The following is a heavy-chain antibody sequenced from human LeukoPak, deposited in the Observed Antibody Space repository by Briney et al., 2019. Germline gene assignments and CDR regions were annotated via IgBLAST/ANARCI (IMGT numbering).Heavy chain of an antibody. J-gene: IGHJ4*02. V-gene: IGHV5-51*01. D-gene: IGHD1-26*01. Sequence: KSGESLKISCKGSGYSFTTYWIGWVRQMPGKGLEWMGIIDPGDSDTRYSPYFQGQVTISVDKSITIAYLQWSSLKASDTAMYYCARHMGGSYYQFDYWGQGTLVTVSS. CDR1: GYSFTTYW. CDR2: IDPGDSDT. CDR3: ARHMGGSYYQFDY.